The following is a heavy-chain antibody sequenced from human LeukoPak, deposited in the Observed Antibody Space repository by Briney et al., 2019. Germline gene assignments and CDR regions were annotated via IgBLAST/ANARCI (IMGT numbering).Heavy chain of an antibody. CDR2: INPNSGGT. D-gene: IGHD3-22*01. CDR3: ARAGSWDGYSRWGGENFDY. CDR1: GYTFTSYD. V-gene: IGHV1-2*02. Sequence: ASVKVSCKASGYTFTSYDINWVRQATGQGLEWMGWINPNSGGTNYAQKFQGRVTMTRDTSISTAYMELSRLRSDDTAVYYCARAGSWDGYSRWGGENFDYWGQGTLVTVSS. J-gene: IGHJ4*02.